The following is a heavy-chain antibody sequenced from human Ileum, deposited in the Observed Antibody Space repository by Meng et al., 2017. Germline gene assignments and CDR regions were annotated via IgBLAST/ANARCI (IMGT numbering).Heavy chain of an antibody. J-gene: IGHJ4*02. CDR3: GRWHRFGYVNADY. CDR1: GLALTKSDVG. Sequence: LVTPPPTHPLPSSFSGLALTKSDVGLGCIRQPPEKALEWLALIYLDGDTHYRPSLKSRLTISKDTPKNQVFLKMTNMAAADTATYYCGRWHRFGYVNADYWGQGTLVTVSS. CDR2: IYLDGDT. V-gene: IGHV2-5*02. D-gene: IGHD3-16*01.